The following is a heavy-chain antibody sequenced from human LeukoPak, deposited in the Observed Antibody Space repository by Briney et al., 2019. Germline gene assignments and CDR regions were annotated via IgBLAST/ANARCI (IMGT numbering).Heavy chain of an antibody. Sequence: SETLSLTCTVSGGSISGSSYYWGWIRQPPGKGLEWIGSIYYSGSTYYNPSLKSRVTISVDTSKNQFSLKLSSVTAADTAVYYCARRPWQYYYDSSDYFDYWGQGTLVTVSS. D-gene: IGHD3-22*01. J-gene: IGHJ4*02. CDR2: IYYSGST. CDR1: GGSISGSSYY. V-gene: IGHV4-39*01. CDR3: ARRPWQYYYDSSDYFDY.